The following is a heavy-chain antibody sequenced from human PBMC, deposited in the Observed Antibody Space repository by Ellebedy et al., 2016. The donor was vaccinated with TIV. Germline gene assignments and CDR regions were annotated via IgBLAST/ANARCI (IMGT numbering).Heavy chain of an antibody. CDR1: GVSISDNY. CDR3: ARGPALLR. CDR2: IASGGST. J-gene: IGHJ4*02. V-gene: IGHV3-53*01. Sequence: PGGSLRLSCAASGVSISDNYMNWVRQAPGQGLEWVSVIASGGSTYYADSVKGRFTISRDNSKTTLYLQMNSLRADDTAVYFCARGPALLRWGRGTLVTVSS.